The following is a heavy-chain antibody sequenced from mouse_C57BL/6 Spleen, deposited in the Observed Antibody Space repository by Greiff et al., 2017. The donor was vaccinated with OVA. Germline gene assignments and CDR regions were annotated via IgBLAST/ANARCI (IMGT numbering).Heavy chain of an antibody. D-gene: IGHD2-4*01. V-gene: IGHV5-9*01. CDR3: ARFYDYDDGYYFDY. CDR1: GFTFSSYT. J-gene: IGHJ2*01. Sequence: EVQRVESGGGLVKPGGSLKLSCAASGFTFSSYTMSWVRQTPEKGLEWVATISGGGGNTYYPDSVKGRFTISRDNAKNTLYLQMSSLRSEDTALYYCARFYDYDDGYYFDYWGQGTTLTVSS. CDR2: ISGGGGNT.